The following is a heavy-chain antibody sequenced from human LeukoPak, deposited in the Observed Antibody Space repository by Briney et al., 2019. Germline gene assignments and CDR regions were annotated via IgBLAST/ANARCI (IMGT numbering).Heavy chain of an antibody. Sequence: GGSLRLSCAASGFTFSNSWMTWVRQSLGKGLEWVAIIKPDGSDSYSVDSEKGRFTVSRDNAKNSLYLQMSSLRAEDTAVYYCARGGHRQKEFWGQGTLVTASS. CDR2: IKPDGSDS. J-gene: IGHJ4*02. D-gene: IGHD3-10*01. V-gene: IGHV3-7*01. CDR3: ARGGHRQKEF. CDR1: GFTFSNSW.